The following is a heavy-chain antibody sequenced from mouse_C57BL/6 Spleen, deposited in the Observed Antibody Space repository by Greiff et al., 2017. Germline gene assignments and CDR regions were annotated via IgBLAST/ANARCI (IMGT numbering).Heavy chain of an antibody. CDR3: ARHRRHYYAMDY. J-gene: IGHJ4*01. Sequence: QVQLKESGPGLVAPSQSLSITCTVSGFSLTSYGVHWVRQPPGKGLEWLVVIWSDGSTTYNSALKSRLSISKDNSKSQVFLKMNSRQTDDTAMYYCARHRRHYYAMDYWGQGTSVTVSS. V-gene: IGHV2-6-1*01. CDR2: IWSDGST. CDR1: GFSLTSYG.